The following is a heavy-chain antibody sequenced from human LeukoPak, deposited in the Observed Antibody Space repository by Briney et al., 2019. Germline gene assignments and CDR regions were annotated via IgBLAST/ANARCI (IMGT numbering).Heavy chain of an antibody. V-gene: IGHV3-72*01. CDR1: GFTFSDHY. J-gene: IGHJ4*02. CDR3: SRDATGDH. CDR2: SRNRAKSYTT. Sequence: GGSLRLSCAVSGFTFSDHYMDGVRQAPGKGLDWVGRSRNRAKSYTTDYAASVKGRFTISRDDSKSTLYLQMNSLETEDTAVYYCSRDATGDHWGQGTLVSVSS.